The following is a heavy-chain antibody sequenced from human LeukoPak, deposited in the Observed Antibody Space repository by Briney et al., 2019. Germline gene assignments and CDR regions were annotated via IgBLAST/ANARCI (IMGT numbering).Heavy chain of an antibody. D-gene: IGHD4-11*01. V-gene: IGHV1-46*01. CDR1: GFTFSSYA. CDR2: INPSGGSA. CDR3: ARESNYDH. J-gene: IGHJ5*02. Sequence: KPGGSLRLSCAASGFTFSSYAMHWVRQAPGQGLEWMGIINPSGGSASYAQKFQGRVTMTRDTSTSTVYMELSSLRSEDTAVYYCARESNYDHWGQGTLVTVSS.